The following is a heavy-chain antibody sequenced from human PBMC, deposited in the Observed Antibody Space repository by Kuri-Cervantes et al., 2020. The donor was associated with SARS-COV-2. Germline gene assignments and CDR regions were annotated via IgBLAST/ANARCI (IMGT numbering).Heavy chain of an antibody. V-gene: IGHV3-7*01. CDR2: IKQDGSEK. CDR3: ARARRGDIVVVPAAIASQVHPGNWYFDL. CDR1: GFTFSNAW. D-gene: IGHD2-2*02. J-gene: IGHJ2*01. Sequence: GESMQISCAASGFTFSNAWMSWVRPAPGKGLEWVANIKQDGSEKYCVDSVKGRFTISRDNAKNSLYLQMNSLRAEDTAVYYCARARRGDIVVVPAAIASQVHPGNWYFDLWGRGTRGTVSS.